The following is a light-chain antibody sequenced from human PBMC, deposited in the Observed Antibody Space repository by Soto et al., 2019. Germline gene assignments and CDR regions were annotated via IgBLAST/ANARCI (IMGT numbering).Light chain of an antibody. CDR2: GPS. Sequence: DIVMTQSPATLSVSPGERATLSCRASQNIKSNLAWYQQKPGQAPRLLIYGPSSRATGIPSRFSGSGSGTEFTLTITSLQSEDFAVYYCQQYNNWPLTVGGGTKVEIK. J-gene: IGKJ4*01. CDR3: QQYNNWPLT. V-gene: IGKV3-15*01. CDR1: QNIKSN.